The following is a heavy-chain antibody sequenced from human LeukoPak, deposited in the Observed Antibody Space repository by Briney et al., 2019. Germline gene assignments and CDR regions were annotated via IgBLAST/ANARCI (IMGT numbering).Heavy chain of an antibody. V-gene: IGHV3-33*01. Sequence: GGSLRLSCAASGFTFSSYGMHWVRQAPGKGLEWVAVIWYDGSIKYYADSVKGRFTISRDNSKNTLYLQMNSLRAEDTAVYYCAREMGYSYYYDSSGFKMPGGMDVWGQGTTVTVSS. J-gene: IGHJ6*02. CDR2: IWYDGSIK. CDR1: GFTFSSYG. D-gene: IGHD3-22*01. CDR3: AREMGYSYYYDSSGFKMPGGMDV.